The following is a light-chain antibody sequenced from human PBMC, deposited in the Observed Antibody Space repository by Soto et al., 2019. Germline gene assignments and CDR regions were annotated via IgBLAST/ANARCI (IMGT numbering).Light chain of an antibody. J-gene: IGKJ3*01. CDR1: QSISSY. Sequence: DIPMTQSPSSPSASVGDRVTITCRASQSISSYLNWYQQKPGKAPKLLIYAASSLQSGVPSRFSGSGSGTDFTLTISSLQPEDFATYYCQQSYSTQFTFGPGTKVDIK. CDR3: QQSYSTQFT. V-gene: IGKV1-39*01. CDR2: AAS.